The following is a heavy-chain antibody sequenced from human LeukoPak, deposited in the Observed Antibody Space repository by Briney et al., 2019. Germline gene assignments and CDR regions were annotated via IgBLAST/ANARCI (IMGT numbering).Heavy chain of an antibody. CDR1: GFTFSTYS. Sequence: GGSLRLSCAASGFTFSTYSMNWVRQAPGKGLEWVSSISSSGSYIYYADSVKGRFTISRDNAKNSLYLQMNSLRAEDTAVYYCARVSINDYYDSSGYPSILYYFDYWGQGTLVTVSS. CDR2: ISSSGSYI. CDR3: ARVSINDYYDSSGYPSILYYFDY. D-gene: IGHD3-22*01. V-gene: IGHV3-21*01. J-gene: IGHJ4*02.